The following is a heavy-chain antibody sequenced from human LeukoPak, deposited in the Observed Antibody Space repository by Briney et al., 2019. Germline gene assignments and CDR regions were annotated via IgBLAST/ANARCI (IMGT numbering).Heavy chain of an antibody. J-gene: IGHJ5*02. CDR2: IYNGVNT. D-gene: IGHD1-26*01. Sequence: PETLSLTCTVSGASVSSASYWSWIRQPPGKGVEWIAHIYNGVNTNYNPSLKSRVTISVDTSKNQFSLRLNSVTAADTAVYYCARSRAFNSGAFDPWGQGSLVTVSS. CDR3: ARSRAFNSGAFDP. V-gene: IGHV4-61*01. CDR1: GASVSSASY.